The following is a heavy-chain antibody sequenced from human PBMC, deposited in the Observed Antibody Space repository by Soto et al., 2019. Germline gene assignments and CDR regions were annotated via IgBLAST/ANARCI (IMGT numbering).Heavy chain of an antibody. V-gene: IGHV3-23*01. CDR1: EFTFSSYA. CDR2: ISGGAGST. Sequence: EVQLLESGGGLVQPGGSLRLSCVASEFTFSSYAMTWVRQAPGKGLEWVSAISGGAGSTYYADSVKGRFTISRDNSKTTLYLQMNSLRAEDTAVYYCVKDRTYHYYGSGTYLDYWGQGTLVTVSS. CDR3: VKDRTYHYYGSGTYLDY. J-gene: IGHJ4*02. D-gene: IGHD3-10*01.